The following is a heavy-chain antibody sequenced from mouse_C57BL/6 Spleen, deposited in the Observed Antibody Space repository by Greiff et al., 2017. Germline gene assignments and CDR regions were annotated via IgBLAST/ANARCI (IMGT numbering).Heavy chain of an antibody. CDR3: ARGFITTVVPPFDY. D-gene: IGHD1-1*01. J-gene: IGHJ2*01. CDR2: ISDGGSYT. V-gene: IGHV5-4*01. CDR1: GFTFSSYA. Sequence: EVQGVESGGGLVKPGGSLKLSCAASGFTFSSYAMSWVRQTPEKRLEWVATISDGGSYTYYPDNVKGRFTISRDNAKNNLYLQMSHLKSEDTAMYYCARGFITTVVPPFDYWGQGTTLTVSS.